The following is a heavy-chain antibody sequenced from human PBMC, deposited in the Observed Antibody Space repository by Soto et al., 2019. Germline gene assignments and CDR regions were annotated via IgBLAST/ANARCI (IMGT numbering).Heavy chain of an antibody. J-gene: IGHJ4*02. CDR3: ARNVDYGDSHAPL. Sequence: SVKVSCKASGGTFSSYAISWVRQAPGQGLEWMGGIIPIFGTANYAQKFQGRVTITADESTSTAYMELSSLRSEDTAVYYCARNVDYGDSHAPLGGQGPLAPVPS. V-gene: IGHV1-69*13. CDR2: IIPIFGTA. D-gene: IGHD4-17*01. CDR1: GGTFSSYA.